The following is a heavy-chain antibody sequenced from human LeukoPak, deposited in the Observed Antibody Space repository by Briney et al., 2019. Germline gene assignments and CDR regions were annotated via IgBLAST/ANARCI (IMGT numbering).Heavy chain of an antibody. CDR2: ISSNSNSI. CDR3: ARGANINVFDI. CDR1: GSTFSSYA. J-gene: IGHJ3*02. D-gene: IGHD2/OR15-2a*01. Sequence: GGSLRLSCAASGSTFSSYAMSWVRQAPGKGLEWVSSISSNSNSIYYADSVKGRFTISRDNAKNSLYLQINSLRAEDTAVYYCARGANINVFDIWGQGTMVTVSS. V-gene: IGHV3-21*01.